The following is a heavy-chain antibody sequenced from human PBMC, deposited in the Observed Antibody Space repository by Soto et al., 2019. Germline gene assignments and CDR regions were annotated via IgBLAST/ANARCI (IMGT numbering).Heavy chain of an antibody. J-gene: IGHJ4*02. CDR2: IILPFGTP. Sequence: QVRLVQSGAEVKKTESSVKVSCEASGTTFSNFAIGWVRQAPGQGLEWMGGIILPFGTPNYAQKFQGRVTISAEESMNTVYMELRGLRSGDTAVYYCVRGPDYEGYFDYWGQGTLVTVSS. CDR1: GTTFSNFA. CDR3: VRGPDYEGYFDY. D-gene: IGHD3-22*01. V-gene: IGHV1-69*12.